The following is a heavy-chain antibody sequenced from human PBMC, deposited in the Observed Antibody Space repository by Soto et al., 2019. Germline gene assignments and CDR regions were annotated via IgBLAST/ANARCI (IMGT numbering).Heavy chain of an antibody. CDR2: INHSGST. J-gene: IGHJ4*02. D-gene: IGHD2-2*01. CDR1: GGSFSGYY. Sequence: QVQLQQWGAGLLKPSETLSLTCAVYGGSFSGYYWSWIRQPPGKGLEWIGEINHSGSTNYNPSLTSRVTISVDTSKNQFSLKLSSVTAADTAVYYCAREYCSSTSCLKYFDYWGQGTLVTVSS. V-gene: IGHV4-34*01. CDR3: AREYCSSTSCLKYFDY.